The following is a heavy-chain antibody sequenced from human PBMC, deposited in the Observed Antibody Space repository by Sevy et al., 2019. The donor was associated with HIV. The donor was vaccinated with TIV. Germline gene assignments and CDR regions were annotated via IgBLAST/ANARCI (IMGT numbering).Heavy chain of an antibody. J-gene: IGHJ6*02. CDR3: ITDPGYRGYDEEVINYYYYGMDV. Sequence: GGSLRRSCAASGFTFSSAWMSWVRLAPGKGLEWVGRIKSKTDGGTIDYAAPVKGRFTISREDSKNTLYLQMNSLKTEDTSFYYCITDPGYRGYDEEVINYYYYGMDVWGQRTTVTVSS. D-gene: IGHD5-12*01. CDR1: GFTFSSAW. CDR2: IKSKTDGGTI. V-gene: IGHV3-15*01.